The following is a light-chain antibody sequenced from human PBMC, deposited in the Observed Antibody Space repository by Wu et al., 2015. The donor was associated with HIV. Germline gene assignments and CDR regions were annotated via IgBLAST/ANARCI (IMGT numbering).Light chain of an antibody. CDR1: QSIVNY. Sequence: DIQMTQSPSSLSASVGDRVTITCRASQSIVNYLNWYQQKPGKAPTLLICASFNLETGVPSRFSCSGSKTDFTLTISGLQLEDFATYYCQQSYSTPYTFGQGTKLEI. CDR2: ASF. J-gene: IGKJ2*01. CDR3: QQSYSTPYT. V-gene: IGKV1-39*01.